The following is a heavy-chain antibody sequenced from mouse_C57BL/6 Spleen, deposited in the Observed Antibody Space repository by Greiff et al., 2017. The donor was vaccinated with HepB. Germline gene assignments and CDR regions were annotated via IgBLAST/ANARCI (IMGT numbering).Heavy chain of an antibody. V-gene: IGHV14-2*01. CDR3: ALYYYGSSLWYFDV. CDR1: GFNIKDYY. J-gene: IGHJ1*03. CDR2: IDPEDGET. D-gene: IGHD1-1*01. Sequence: EVQLQQSGAELVKPGASVKLSCTASGFNIKDYYMHWVKQRTEQGLEWIGRIDPEDGETKYAPKFQGKATITADTSSNTAYLQLSSLTSEDTAVYYCALYYYGSSLWYFDVWGTGTTVTVSS.